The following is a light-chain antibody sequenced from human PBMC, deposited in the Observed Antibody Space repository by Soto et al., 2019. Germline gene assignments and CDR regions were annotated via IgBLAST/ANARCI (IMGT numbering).Light chain of an antibody. CDR1: QSVSSDF. V-gene: IGKV3-20*01. CDR3: QQYGSSPLT. CDR2: VAS. Sequence: EIVLTQSPGTLSLSAGERATLSCRASQSVSSDFLAWYQQRLGQAPRLLMYVASTRATGIPDRFSGSGSGTDFTLTISKLEPEDSAVYYCQQYGSSPLTVGGGTKVEIK. J-gene: IGKJ4*01.